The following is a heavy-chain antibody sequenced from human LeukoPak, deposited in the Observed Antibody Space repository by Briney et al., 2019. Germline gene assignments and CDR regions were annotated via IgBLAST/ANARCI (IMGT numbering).Heavy chain of an antibody. Sequence: GGSLRLSCAASGFTFSSYAMSWVRQAPGKGLEWVSAISGSGGSTYYADSVKGRFTISRDNSKNTLYLQMNSLKTEDTAVYYCTTGRTDSSGWYEGSDYWGQGTLVTVSS. D-gene: IGHD6-19*01. CDR2: ISGSGGST. CDR3: TTGRTDSSGWYEGSDY. J-gene: IGHJ4*02. CDR1: GFTFSSYA. V-gene: IGHV3-23*01.